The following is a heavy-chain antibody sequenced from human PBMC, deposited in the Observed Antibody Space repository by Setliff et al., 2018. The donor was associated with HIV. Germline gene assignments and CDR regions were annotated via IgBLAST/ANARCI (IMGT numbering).Heavy chain of an antibody. D-gene: IGHD2-2*01. CDR2: INIYSGNT. Sequence: ASVKVSCKTSGYTFTTSGISWVRQAPGQGLEWMGWINIYSGNTNYAQKFQGRVTMTTDDSKNTLYLQMSSLRSEDTAVYYCSRALGVSNEPGHWGRGTLVTVSS. CDR1: GYTFTTSG. V-gene: IGHV1-18*01. J-gene: IGHJ4*02. CDR3: SRALGVSNEPGH.